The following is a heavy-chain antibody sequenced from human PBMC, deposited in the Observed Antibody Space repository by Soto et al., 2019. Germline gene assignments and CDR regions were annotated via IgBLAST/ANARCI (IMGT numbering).Heavy chain of an antibody. CDR3: ARELVVGPAEYFQH. CDR2: INEEGSEK. V-gene: IGHV3-7*01. J-gene: IGHJ1*01. Sequence: EVQLVESGGGLVQPGGSLRLSCAASGSTFSSSWMSWVRQVPGKGLEWVANINEEGSEKYYVDSVKGRFTISRDNAKNSLYLQMSSLGAEDTAVYYCARELVVGPAEYFQHWGQGTLVTVSS. D-gene: IGHD3-22*01. CDR1: GSTFSSSW.